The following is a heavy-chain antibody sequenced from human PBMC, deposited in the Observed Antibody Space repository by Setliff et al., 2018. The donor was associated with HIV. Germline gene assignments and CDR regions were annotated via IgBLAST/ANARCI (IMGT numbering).Heavy chain of an antibody. V-gene: IGHV1-69*13. Sequence: SVKVSCKASGGTFSNYAISWVRQAPGQGLEWMGGIIPIFGSTKYAQKFQDRVTITADESTYTADMELSSLRSEDTAVYYCARDDHYYDSGSFYSDWYFDLWGRGTLVTSP. D-gene: IGHD3-10*01. CDR2: IIPIFGST. J-gene: IGHJ2*01. CDR1: GGTFSNYA. CDR3: ARDDHYYDSGSFYSDWYFDL.